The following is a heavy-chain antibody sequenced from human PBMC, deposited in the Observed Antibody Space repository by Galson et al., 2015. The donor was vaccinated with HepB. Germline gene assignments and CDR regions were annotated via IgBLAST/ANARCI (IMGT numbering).Heavy chain of an antibody. D-gene: IGHD1-26*01. V-gene: IGHV1-46*03. CDR2: INPSGGST. Sequence: SVKVSCKASGYTFTSYYMHWVRQAPGQGLEWLEVINPSGGSTTYAQKFQDRVTMTRDTSTSTVYMELSSLRSEDTAVYYCARGASGRSTAGYYMDVWGKGTTVTVSS. J-gene: IGHJ6*03. CDR1: GYTFTSYY. CDR3: ARGASGRSTAGYYMDV.